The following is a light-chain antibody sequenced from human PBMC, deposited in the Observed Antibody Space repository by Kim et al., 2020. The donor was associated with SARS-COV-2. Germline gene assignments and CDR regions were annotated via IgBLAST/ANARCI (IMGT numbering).Light chain of an antibody. CDR2: AAS. CDR3: QQYYNYPLT. J-gene: IGKJ4*01. V-gene: IGKV1-16*02. CDR1: QGITTA. Sequence: AYAGDRVTITCRASQGITTALAWFQQKPGKDPKSLIYAASNLQSGVPSKFSGSGSGTDFALTINTLQPEDFATYYCQQYYNYPLTFGGETKVDIK.